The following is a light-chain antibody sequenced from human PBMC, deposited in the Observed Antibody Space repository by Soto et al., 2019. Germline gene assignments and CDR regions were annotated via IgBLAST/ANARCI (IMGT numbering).Light chain of an antibody. CDR3: QQRAGWPPT. CDR2: DAS. J-gene: IGKJ4*01. V-gene: IGKV3-11*01. CDR1: QSLSSY. Sequence: EIVLTKYPATVSLSPGERATLSCWASQSLSSYLAWYQQKPGQAPRLLIYDASNRANGIPARFTGSGSGTDFTLTISSLEPEDFAVYFCQQRAGWPPTFGGGTKVDIK.